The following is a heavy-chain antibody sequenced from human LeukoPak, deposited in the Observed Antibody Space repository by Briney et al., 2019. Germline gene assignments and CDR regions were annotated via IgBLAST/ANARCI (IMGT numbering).Heavy chain of an antibody. J-gene: IGHJ4*02. Sequence: GGSLRLSCAASGFTFSSYAMSWVRWAPGKGLEWVSGITGGGGSTYYADSVKGRFTISRDNSKNTLYLQMNSLRAEDTAVYYCAKGGRFEPFDCWGQGTLVTVSS. CDR3: AKGGRFEPFDC. V-gene: IGHV3-23*01. D-gene: IGHD3-16*01. CDR2: ITGGGGST. CDR1: GFTFSSYA.